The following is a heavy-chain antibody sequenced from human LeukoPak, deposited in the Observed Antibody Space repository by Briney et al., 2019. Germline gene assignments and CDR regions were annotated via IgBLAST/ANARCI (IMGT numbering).Heavy chain of an antibody. CDR1: GFTFTAYA. CDR3: ARDRAAGLDYDPSGLDY. J-gene: IGHJ4*02. D-gene: IGHD3-22*01. V-gene: IGHV3-64*02. Sequence: GGSLRLSCAASGFTFTAYAMYWVRQAPGKGLEYVAAISGNGGDTHYADSVKGRFTISRDNAKNTLFVQLDSLRPEGMAVYYCARDRAAGLDYDPSGLDYWGQGTLVAVSS. CDR2: ISGNGGDT.